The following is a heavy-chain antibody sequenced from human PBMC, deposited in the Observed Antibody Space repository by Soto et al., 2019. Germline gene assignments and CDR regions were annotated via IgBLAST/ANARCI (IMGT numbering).Heavy chain of an antibody. D-gene: IGHD3-9*01. CDR1: GFTFSSYA. CDR3: AKDSYYYDILTGYGGGVDY. CDR2: ISGSGGST. V-gene: IGHV3-23*01. J-gene: IGHJ4*02. Sequence: EVQLLESGGGLVQPGGSLRLSCAASGFTFSSYAMSWVRQAPGKGLEWVSAISGSGGSTYYADSVKGRFTISRDNTKNTLYLQMNSLRAEDTAVYYCAKDSYYYDILTGYGGGVDYWGQGTLVTVSS.